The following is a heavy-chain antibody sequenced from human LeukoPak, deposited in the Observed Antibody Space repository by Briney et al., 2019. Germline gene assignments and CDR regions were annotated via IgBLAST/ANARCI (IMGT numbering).Heavy chain of an antibody. J-gene: IGHJ4*02. D-gene: IGHD4/OR15-4a*01. V-gene: IGHV3-7*01. CDR3: ARDTLGEGEDANYAVYYFDY. CDR1: GFTFSSYS. CDR2: IKQDGNEK. Sequence: GGSLRLSCAASGFTFSSYSMNWVRQAQGKGLEWVANIKQDGNEKYYADSVKGRFTISRDNGKNSLDLQMNRLRADDTAFYYCARDTLGEGEDANYAVYYFDYWGQGTVVTVSS.